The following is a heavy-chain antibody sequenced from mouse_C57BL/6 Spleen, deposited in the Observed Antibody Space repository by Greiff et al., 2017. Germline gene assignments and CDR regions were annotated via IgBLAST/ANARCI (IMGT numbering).Heavy chain of an antibody. J-gene: IGHJ2*01. CDR3: ARHENYYGSSYAD. V-gene: IGHV5-9*01. D-gene: IGHD1-1*01. CDR1: GFTFSSYT. Sequence: DVQLVESGGGLVKPGGSLKLSCAASGFTFSSYTMSWVRQTPEKRLEWVATISGGGGNTYYPDSVKGRFTISRDNAKNTLYLQMSSLRSEDTALYYCARHENYYGSSYADWGQGTTLTVSS. CDR2: ISGGGGNT.